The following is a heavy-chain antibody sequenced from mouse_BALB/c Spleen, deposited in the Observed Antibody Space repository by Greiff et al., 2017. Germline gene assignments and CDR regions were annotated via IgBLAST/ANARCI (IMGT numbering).Heavy chain of an antibody. Sequence: VKLVELGPGLVAPSQSLSITCTVPGFPSTGYGVNWVRQPPGKGLEWPGMIWGDGSTDYNSALKSRMSISKDNSKSQVFLKMNNLQTGDTARYYCGREPATDYWGQGTTLTVSS. CDR2: IWGDGST. CDR3: GREPATDY. CDR1: GFPSTGYG. V-gene: IGHV2-6-7*01. D-gene: IGHD1-2*01. J-gene: IGHJ2*01.